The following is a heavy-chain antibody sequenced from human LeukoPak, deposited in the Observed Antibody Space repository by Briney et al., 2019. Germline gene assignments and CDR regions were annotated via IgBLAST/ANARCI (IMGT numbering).Heavy chain of an antibody. D-gene: IGHD6-19*01. V-gene: IGHV1-45*02. Sequence: SVKVSCKASGYTFTYRNLHWVRQAPGQALEWMGWITPFNGNTNYAQKFQDRVTITRDRSMSTAYMELSSLRSEDTAMYYCAGAVAALNWFDPWGQGTLVTVSS. J-gene: IGHJ5*02. CDR2: ITPFNGNT. CDR3: AGAVAALNWFDP. CDR1: GYTFTYRN.